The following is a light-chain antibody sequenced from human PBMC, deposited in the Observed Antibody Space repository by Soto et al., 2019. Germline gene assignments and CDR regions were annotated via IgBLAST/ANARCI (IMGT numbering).Light chain of an antibody. CDR1: QSSSTW. V-gene: IGKV1-5*03. CDR3: QPYGRYRT. Sequence: DIQMTQSPSTLSASVGDRVTITCRASQSSSTWLAWYQHKPGKAPNLLIYKASSLESGVPSRFSGSGSGTEFTLTISSLQPDDFATYYCQPYGRYRTFGQGTKVEIK. J-gene: IGKJ1*01. CDR2: KAS.